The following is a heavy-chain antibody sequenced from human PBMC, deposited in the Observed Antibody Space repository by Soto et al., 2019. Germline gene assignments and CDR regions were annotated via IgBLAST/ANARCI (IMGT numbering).Heavy chain of an antibody. CDR3: ARAISGYVT. CDR2: INVGNGDT. V-gene: IGHV1-3*01. D-gene: IGHD5-12*01. CDR1: GITYNTYA. J-gene: IGHJ4*02. Sequence: VQLVQSGAEIKKTGASVMLSCKASGITYNTYAIHWVRQAPGQGLEWMGWINVGNGDTRYSQIFEGRVTLARDTSANTVYKDLGSLKSEDTGIYYCARAISGYVTWGQGNLLTVSS.